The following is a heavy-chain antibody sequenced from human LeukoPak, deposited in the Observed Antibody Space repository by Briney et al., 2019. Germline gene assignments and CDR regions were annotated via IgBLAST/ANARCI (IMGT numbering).Heavy chain of an antibody. CDR3: AKKWSGDYDSSGVNDAFDI. J-gene: IGHJ3*02. V-gene: IGHV3-30*04. CDR1: GFTFNNYF. D-gene: IGHD3-22*01. Sequence: GGSLRLSCAASGFTFNNYFMHWVRQAPGKGLEWVAILSHDGINKYYADSVKGRFTISRDNSKNTLYLQMNSLRPEDTAVYYCAKKWSGDYDSSGVNDAFDIWGQGTMVTVSS. CDR2: LSHDGINK.